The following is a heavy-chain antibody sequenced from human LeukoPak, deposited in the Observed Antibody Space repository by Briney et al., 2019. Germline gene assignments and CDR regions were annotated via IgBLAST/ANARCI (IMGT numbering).Heavy chain of an antibody. D-gene: IGHD3-10*01. CDR3: ARVMGWFGDYYYSYGMDV. J-gene: IGHJ6*02. V-gene: IGHV1-69*04. CDR1: GGTFSSYA. CDR2: IIPILGIA. Sequence: SVKVSCKASGGTFSSYAISWVRQAPGQGLEWMGRIIPILGIANYAQKFQGRVTITADKSTSTAYMELSSLRSEDTAVYYCARVMGWFGDYYYSYGMDVWGQGTTVTVSS.